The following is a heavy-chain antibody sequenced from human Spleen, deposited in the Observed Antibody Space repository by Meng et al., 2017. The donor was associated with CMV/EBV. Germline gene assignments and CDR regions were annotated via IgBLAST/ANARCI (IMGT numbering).Heavy chain of an antibody. CDR2: IRYDGSNK. V-gene: IGHV3-30*02. D-gene: IGHD2-21*02. CDR1: GFTFSGYY. J-gene: IGHJ2*01. CDR3: ARDPRDLGDRNWYFDL. Sequence: GGSLRLSCAASGFTFSGYYMAWVRQAPGKGLEWVAFIRYDGSNKYYADSVKGRFTISRDNAKNSLFLQMNSLTVEDVAIYYCARDPRDLGDRNWYFDLWGRGTLVTVSS.